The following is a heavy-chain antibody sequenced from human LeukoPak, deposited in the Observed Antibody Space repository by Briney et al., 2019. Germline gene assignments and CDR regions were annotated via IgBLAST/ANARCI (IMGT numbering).Heavy chain of an antibody. J-gene: IGHJ4*02. D-gene: IGHD3-22*01. CDR1: GFTFSSYS. V-gene: IGHV3-21*01. Sequence: GGSLRLSCAASGFTFSSYSMNWVRQAPGKGLEWVSSISSSSSYIYYADSVKGRFTISRDNAKNSLYLQMNSLRAEDTAVYYCAKTYDSSGYCVDYWDQGTLVTVSS. CDR3: AKTYDSSGYCVDY. CDR2: ISSSSSYI.